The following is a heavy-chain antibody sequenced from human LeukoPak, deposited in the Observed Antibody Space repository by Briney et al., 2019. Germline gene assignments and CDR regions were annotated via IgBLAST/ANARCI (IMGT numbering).Heavy chain of an antibody. CDR1: GFAFSSYE. CDR2: ISSSDSII. CDR3: ARGDNSGPDYYYYMDV. J-gene: IGHJ6*03. V-gene: IGHV3-48*03. Sequence: GGSLRLSCAASGFAFSSYEMNWVRQAPGKGLEWVSYISSSDSIIYYADSVKGRFTISRDNAKNSPYLQMNSLRAEDTAVYYCARGDNSGPDYYYYMDVWGKGTTVTISS. D-gene: IGHD6-19*01.